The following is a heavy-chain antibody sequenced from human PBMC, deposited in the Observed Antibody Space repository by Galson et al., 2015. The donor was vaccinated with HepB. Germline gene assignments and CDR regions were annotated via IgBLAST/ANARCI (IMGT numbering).Heavy chain of an antibody. J-gene: IGHJ6*02. Sequence: LRLSCAASGFTFSSYSMNWIRQPPGKGLEWIGYIYYSGSTNYNPSLKSRVTISVDTSKNQFSLKLSSVTAADTAVYYCARDLIAAAGRYYYGMDVWGQGTTVTVSS. CDR3: ARDLIAAAGRYYYGMDV. V-gene: IGHV4-59*01. CDR1: GFTFSSYS. D-gene: IGHD6-13*01. CDR2: IYYSGST.